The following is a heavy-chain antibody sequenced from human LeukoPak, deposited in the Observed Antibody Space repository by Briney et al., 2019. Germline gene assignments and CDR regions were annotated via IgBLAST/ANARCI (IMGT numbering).Heavy chain of an antibody. J-gene: IGHJ4*02. CDR1: GFTFSSYW. D-gene: IGHD4-17*01. CDR3: ARDLYYGDYLSPYFDY. V-gene: IGHV3-7*03. Sequence: GGSLRLSCAASGFTFSSYWMSWVRQAPGKGLEWVANIKEDGSEKYYVDSVKGRFTISRDNAKNSLYLQMNSLRAEDTALYYCARDLYYGDYLSPYFDYWGQGTLVTVSS. CDR2: IKEDGSEK.